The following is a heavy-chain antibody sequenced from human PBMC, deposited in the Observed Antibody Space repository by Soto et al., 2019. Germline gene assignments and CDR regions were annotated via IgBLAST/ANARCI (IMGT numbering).Heavy chain of an antibody. CDR3: ARHSSQNFDWLEY. J-gene: IGHJ4*02. V-gene: IGHV4-59*08. CDR1: GGSISPYY. D-gene: IGHD3-9*01. CDR2: IFYSGRT. Sequence: QVQLQESGPGLVRPSETLSLTCTVSGGSISPYYWSWVRQPPGKGLEWIAFIFYSGRTNYNPSLKSRVAISLDTSKNQFSLKLTSVTAADTAVYYCARHSSQNFDWLEYWGQGPLVTVSS.